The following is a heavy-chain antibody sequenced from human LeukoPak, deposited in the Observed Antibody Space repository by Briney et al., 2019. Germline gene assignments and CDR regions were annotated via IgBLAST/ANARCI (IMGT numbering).Heavy chain of an antibody. Sequence: PGRSLRLSCAASGFTFSSYGMSWVRQAPGKGLEWVSAISGTGGTTYYADSVKGRFTISRDNSKNTLYLQMNSLRAEDTALYHCARSSDTTRLVRGYYYYMDVWGKGTTVTISS. CDR2: ISGTGGTT. V-gene: IGHV3-23*01. CDR3: ARSSDTTRLVRGYYYYMDV. D-gene: IGHD6-19*01. J-gene: IGHJ6*03. CDR1: GFTFSSYG.